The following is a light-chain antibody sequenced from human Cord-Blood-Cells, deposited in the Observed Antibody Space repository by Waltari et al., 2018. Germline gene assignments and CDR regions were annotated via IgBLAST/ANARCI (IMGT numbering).Light chain of an antibody. CDR2: GAS. J-gene: IGKJ2*01. V-gene: IGKV3-15*01. CDR3: QQYNNWPPYT. Sequence: EIVMTQSPATLSVSPGDRATLSCRASQSVSSNVAWYQQKPGQAPRLLLYGASTRATGIPARFSGSGSGTEFTLTISSLQSEDFAVYYCQQYNNWPPYTFGQGTKLEIK. CDR1: QSVSSN.